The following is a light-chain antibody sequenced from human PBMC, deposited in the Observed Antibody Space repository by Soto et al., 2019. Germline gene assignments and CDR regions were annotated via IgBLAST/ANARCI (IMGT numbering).Light chain of an antibody. Sequence: DIVMTQSPLTLPFTPGKPASISCRSNQSLLYNNTYNYLDWYVQKPGQSPQLLIYFGSNRAPGVPDRFSGSGSGTDFTLKINRVEAEDVGTYYCMQALQSLTFGQGTRLEIK. CDR3: MQALQSLT. J-gene: IGKJ5*01. CDR1: QSLLYNNTYNY. V-gene: IGKV2-28*01. CDR2: FGS.